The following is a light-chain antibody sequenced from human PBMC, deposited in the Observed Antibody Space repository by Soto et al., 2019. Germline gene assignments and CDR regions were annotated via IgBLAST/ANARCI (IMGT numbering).Light chain of an antibody. CDR3: SAYRRGIIV. Sequence: QSVLTQSPSASASLGASVKLTCTLSSGHSNYAIAWHQQQPEKGPRYLMKVDSDGSHSKGDGIPDRFSGSSSGTERYLTISSLQSEDEADYYCSAYRRGIIVFGGGTKLTVL. CDR2: VDSDGSH. V-gene: IGLV4-69*01. CDR1: SGHSNYA. J-gene: IGLJ2*01.